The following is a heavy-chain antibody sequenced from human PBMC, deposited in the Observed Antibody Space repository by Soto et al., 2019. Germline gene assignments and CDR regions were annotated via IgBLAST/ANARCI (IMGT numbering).Heavy chain of an antibody. CDR1: GFTFSTYA. CDR3: AKGAASIVGPSDY. V-gene: IGHV3-23*01. J-gene: IGHJ4*02. D-gene: IGHD1-26*01. Sequence: EVQLLESGGGLVQPGGSLRLSCAASGFTFSTYAMRWVRQAPGKGLEWVSTTSGSGGSTYYADSVKGRFTISRDNSKNTLYLQMNSLRAEDTAVYYCAKGAASIVGPSDYWGQGTLVTVSS. CDR2: TSGSGGST.